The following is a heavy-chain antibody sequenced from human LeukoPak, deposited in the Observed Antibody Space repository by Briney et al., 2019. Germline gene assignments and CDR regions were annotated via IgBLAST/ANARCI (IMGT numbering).Heavy chain of an antibody. CDR1: QFIFSTYA. Sequence: GGSLRLSCAASQFIFSTYAMSWVRQAPGKGLEWVSGITSSGGSTYYADSVKGRFTISRDNSKNTLYLQMNSLRAEDTAVYYCSTPNRAGAGLPGNVFDIGGKGKRVPV. V-gene: IGHV3-23*01. CDR2: ITSSGGST. D-gene: IGHD2-2*01. CDR3: STPNRAGAGLPGNVFDI. J-gene: IGHJ3*02.